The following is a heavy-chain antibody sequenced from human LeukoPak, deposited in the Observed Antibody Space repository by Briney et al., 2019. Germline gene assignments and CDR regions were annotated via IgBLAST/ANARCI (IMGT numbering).Heavy chain of an antibody. V-gene: IGHV3-9*01. Sequence: GGSLRLSCAASGFTFYEYAMHWVRHAPGKGLEWVSGISWNSGPIGYADSVKGRFTISRDNAKNSLYLQMNSLRAEDTAVYYCARVVYDFWSGYSLDYWGQGTLVTVSS. J-gene: IGHJ4*02. CDR1: GFTFYEYA. CDR2: ISWNSGPI. CDR3: ARVVYDFWSGYSLDY. D-gene: IGHD3-3*01.